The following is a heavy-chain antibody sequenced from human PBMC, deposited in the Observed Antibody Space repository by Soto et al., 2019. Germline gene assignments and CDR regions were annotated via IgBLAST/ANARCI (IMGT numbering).Heavy chain of an antibody. V-gene: IGHV4-59*01. CDR2: IYYSGST. Sequence: SETLSLTCTVSGGSISSYYWSWIRQPPGKGLEWIGYIYYSGSTNYNPSLKSRVTISVDTSKNHFSLKLSSVTAADTAVYYCARDRSMVRGVSKRRGMDVWGQGTTVTVSS. CDR3: ARDRSMVRGVSKRRGMDV. CDR1: GGSISSYY. D-gene: IGHD3-10*01. J-gene: IGHJ6*02.